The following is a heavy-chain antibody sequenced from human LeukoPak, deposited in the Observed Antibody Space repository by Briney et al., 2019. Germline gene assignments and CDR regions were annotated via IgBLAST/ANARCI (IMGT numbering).Heavy chain of an antibody. CDR1: GFTFGDYA. CDR3: TRDYLNIIVGAPAGGY. Sequence: GGSLRLSCTASGFTFGDYAMSWVRQAPGKGLEWVGFIRSKAYGGTTEYAASVKGRFTISRDDSKSIAYQQMNSLKTEDTAVYYCTRDYLNIIVGAPAGGYWGQGTLVTVSS. CDR2: IRSKAYGGTT. D-gene: IGHD1-26*01. V-gene: IGHV3-49*04. J-gene: IGHJ4*02.